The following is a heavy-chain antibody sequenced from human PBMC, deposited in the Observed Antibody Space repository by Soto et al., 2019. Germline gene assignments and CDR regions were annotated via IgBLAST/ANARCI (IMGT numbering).Heavy chain of an antibody. Sequence: EVQLVESGGGLIQPGGSLRLSCAASGFTVSSNYMTWIRQAPEKGLEWVSVIYTGGTTYYADSVRGRFTISRDNSKNTLYLQMNSLRVEDTAVYYCASEMRNAYMQRDGFFWGQGPRVTVSS. CDR2: IYTGGTT. V-gene: IGHV3-53*01. CDR3: ASEMRNAYMQRDGFF. D-gene: IGHD6-25*01. J-gene: IGHJ4*02. CDR1: GFTVSSNY.